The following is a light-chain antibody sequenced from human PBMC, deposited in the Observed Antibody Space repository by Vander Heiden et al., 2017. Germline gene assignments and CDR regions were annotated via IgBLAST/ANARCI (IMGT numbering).Light chain of an antibody. V-gene: IGKV1-39*01. Sequence: DIRMTQFPSSLSASVGDRVTITCRASQSISSYLNWYQQKPGKAPKLLIYAASSLQSGVPSRFSGSGSGTDFTLTISSLHLDDFATSYCQQNDSTRISFGQGTQMEIK. CDR2: AAS. J-gene: IGKJ5*01. CDR1: QSISSY. CDR3: QQNDSTRIS.